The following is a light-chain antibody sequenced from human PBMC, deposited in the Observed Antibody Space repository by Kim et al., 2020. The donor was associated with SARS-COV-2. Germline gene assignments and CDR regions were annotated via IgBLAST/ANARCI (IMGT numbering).Light chain of an antibody. Sequence: SPGERATLSCRASQSISSSYLAWYQQKLGQAPRLLIYGASNRATGIADRFSGSGSGTDFTLTISRLEPEDFAVYYCQQYGSSPRTFGQGTKVDIK. V-gene: IGKV3-20*01. CDR1: QSISSSY. J-gene: IGKJ1*01. CDR3: QQYGSSPRT. CDR2: GAS.